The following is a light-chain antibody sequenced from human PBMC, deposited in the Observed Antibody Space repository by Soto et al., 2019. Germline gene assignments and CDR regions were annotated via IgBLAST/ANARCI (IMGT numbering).Light chain of an antibody. J-gene: IGKJ3*01. CDR1: QSVNNNY. Sequence: EIVLTQSPGTLSLSPGERATLSCRASQSVNNNYLVWYQQNPGQPPRLLIYGASNSATGIPDRFSGSESGTYFSLIISRLEPEDFAVYYFQQYGSSPFTFGPGTKVAIK. V-gene: IGKV3-20*01. CDR2: GAS. CDR3: QQYGSSPFT.